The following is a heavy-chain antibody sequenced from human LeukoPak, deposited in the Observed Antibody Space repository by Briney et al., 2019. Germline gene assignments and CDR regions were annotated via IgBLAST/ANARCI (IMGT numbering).Heavy chain of an antibody. J-gene: IGHJ3*02. CDR3: AGDYFDSSGYYYPDAFDT. CDR1: GFTFSSYE. D-gene: IGHD3-22*01. Sequence: GGSLRLSCAVSGFTFSSYEMNWVRQAPGKGLEWVSYISSSGSTIYYADSVKGRFTISRDNAKNSLYLQMNSLRAEDTAVYYCAGDYFDSSGYYYPDAFDTWGQGTMVTVSS. V-gene: IGHV3-48*03. CDR2: ISSSGSTI.